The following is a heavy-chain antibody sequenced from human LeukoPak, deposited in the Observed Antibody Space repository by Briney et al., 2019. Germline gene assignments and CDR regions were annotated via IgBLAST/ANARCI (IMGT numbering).Heavy chain of an antibody. CDR3: ARDSEQLALDY. CDR1: GFTFSNYA. Sequence: GGSLRLSCATSGFTFSNYAMSWVRQAPGKGLEWVSYISSSGSTIYYADSVKGRFTISRDNAKNSLYLQMNSLRAEDTAVYYCARDSEQLALDYWGQGTLVTVSS. V-gene: IGHV3-48*03. J-gene: IGHJ4*02. CDR2: ISSSGSTI. D-gene: IGHD6-6*01.